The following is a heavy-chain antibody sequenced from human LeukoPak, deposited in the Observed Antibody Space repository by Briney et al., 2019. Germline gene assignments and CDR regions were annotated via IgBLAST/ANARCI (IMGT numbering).Heavy chain of an antibody. CDR2: IYYGGST. CDR3: ARLYHPPNWNDVFDAFDI. Sequence: SETLSLTCTVSGGSISSSSYYWGWIRPPPGKGLEWIGSIYYGGSTYYNPSLKSRVTISVDTSKNQFSLKLSSVTAADTAVYYCARLYHPPNWNDVFDAFDIWGQGIMVTVSS. J-gene: IGHJ3*02. D-gene: IGHD1-1*01. CDR1: GGSISSSSYY. V-gene: IGHV4-39*01.